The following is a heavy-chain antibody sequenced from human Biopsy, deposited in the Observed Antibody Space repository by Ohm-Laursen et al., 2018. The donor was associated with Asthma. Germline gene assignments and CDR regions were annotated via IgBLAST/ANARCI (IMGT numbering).Heavy chain of an antibody. V-gene: IGHV3-53*01. CDR1: GFTVSRDH. CDR2: IYSGGTS. J-gene: IGHJ4*02. D-gene: IGHD6-19*01. CDR3: ARGDSSGWSHYYFDY. Sequence: GSLRLSCAASGFTVSRDHMFRVRQAPGKGLEWVSVIYSGGTSHTADSVRGRFTISRDFSKNTLHLQMHSLRVEDTAVYYCARGDSSGWSHYYFDYCGQGTLVTVSS.